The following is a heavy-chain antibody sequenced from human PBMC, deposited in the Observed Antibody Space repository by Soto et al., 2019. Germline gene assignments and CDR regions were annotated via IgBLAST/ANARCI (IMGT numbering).Heavy chain of an antibody. V-gene: IGHV3-23*01. D-gene: IGHD2-2*01. CDR3: ARGYCSSTSFYDAFDI. CDR2: ISGSGGST. Sequence: GGSLRLSCAASGFTFSSYAMSWVRQAPGKGLEWVSAISGSGGSTYYADSVKGRFTISRDNSKNTLYLQMNSLRAEDTAVYYCARGYCSSTSFYDAFDIWGQGTMVTVSS. CDR1: GFTFSSYA. J-gene: IGHJ3*02.